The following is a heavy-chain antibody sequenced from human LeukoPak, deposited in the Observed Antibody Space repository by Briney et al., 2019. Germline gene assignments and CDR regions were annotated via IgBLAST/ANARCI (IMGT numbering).Heavy chain of an antibody. Sequence: ASVKVSCKASGGTFSSYAISWVRQAPGQGLGWMGGIIPIFGTANYAQKFQGRVTITTDESTSTAYMEMSSLRSEDTAVYYCARTFDDYVWGNYWYWGQGTLVTVSS. CDR3: ARTFDDYVWGNYWY. D-gene: IGHD3-16*01. CDR1: GGTFSSYA. V-gene: IGHV1-69*05. CDR2: IIPIFGTA. J-gene: IGHJ4*02.